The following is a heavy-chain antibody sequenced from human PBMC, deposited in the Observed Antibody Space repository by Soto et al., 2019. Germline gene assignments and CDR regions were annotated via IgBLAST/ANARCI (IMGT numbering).Heavy chain of an antibody. CDR2: IYYSVST. J-gene: IGHJ4*02. CDR3: ARVALWFGATHPRPRFDY. V-gene: IGHV4-31*03. D-gene: IGHD3-10*01. CDR1: GGSISSGGYY. Sequence: QVQLQESGPGLVKPSQTLSLTCTVSGGSISSGGYYWSWIRQHPGKGLEWIGYIYYSVSTYYNPSLKSRVTISVDTSKNQFSLKLSSVTAADTAVYYCARVALWFGATHPRPRFDYWGQGTLVTVSS.